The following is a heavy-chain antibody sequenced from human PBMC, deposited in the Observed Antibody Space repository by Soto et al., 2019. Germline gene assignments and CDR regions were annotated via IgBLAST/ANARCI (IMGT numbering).Heavy chain of an antibody. CDR2: MNPNSGNT. CDR3: ARAPGYYGSGSFCRFVGNLCRTLQNDAFDI. D-gene: IGHD3-10*01. CDR1: GYTFTSYD. Sequence: GASVKVSCKASGYTFTSYDINWVRQATGQGLEWMGWMNPNSGNTGYAQKFQGRVTMTRNTSISTAYMELSSLRSEDTAVYYCARAPGYYGSGSFCRFVGNLCRTLQNDAFDIWGQGTMVTVSS. J-gene: IGHJ3*02. V-gene: IGHV1-8*01.